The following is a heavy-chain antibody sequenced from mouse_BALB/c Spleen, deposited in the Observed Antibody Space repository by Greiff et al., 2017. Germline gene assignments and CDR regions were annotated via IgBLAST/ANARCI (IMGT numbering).Heavy chain of an antibody. CDR3: AREEAYYRYDPYYYAMDY. J-gene: IGHJ4*01. CDR2: INSNGGST. V-gene: IGHV5-6-3*01. D-gene: IGHD2-14*01. Sequence: EVQRVESGGGLVQPGGSLKLSCAASGFTFSSYGMSWVRQTPDKRLELVATINSNGGSTYYPDSVKGRFTISRDNAKNTLYLQMSSLNSEDTAMYYCAREEAYYRYDPYYYAMDYWGQGTSVTVAS. CDR1: GFTFSSYG.